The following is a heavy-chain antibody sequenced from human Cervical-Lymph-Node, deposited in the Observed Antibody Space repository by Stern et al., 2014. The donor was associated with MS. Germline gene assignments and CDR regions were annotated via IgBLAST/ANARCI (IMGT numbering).Heavy chain of an antibody. Sequence: QLQLQESCPGLVTPSETLSLTCTVSGGSVSSGSYYWSWIRQPPGKGLEWIGYIYYSGSTNYNPSLKSRVTISVDTSKNQFSLKLSSVTAADTAVYYCARDLRIYDSVSLLDYWGQGTLVTVSS. CDR2: IYYSGST. J-gene: IGHJ4*02. D-gene: IGHD3-3*01. CDR1: GGSVSSGSYY. V-gene: IGHV4-61*01. CDR3: ARDLRIYDSVSLLDY.